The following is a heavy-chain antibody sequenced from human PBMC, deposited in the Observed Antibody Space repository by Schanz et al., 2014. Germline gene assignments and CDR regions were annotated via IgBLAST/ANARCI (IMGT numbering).Heavy chain of an antibody. V-gene: IGHV3-23*04. D-gene: IGHD2-15*01. CDR1: GFTFNSYA. CDR3: AKGMGYCSGGTCYDYYYYGLDV. CDR2: ISHSGGSK. Sequence: EVRLVESGGGLVQPGGSLRLSCAASGFTFNSYAMTWVRQAPGKGLEWVSSISHSGGSKYYADSVKGRFTISRDNSESTLYLQMNSLSADDTAVFYCAKGMGYCSGGTCYDYYYYGLDVWGQGTTVTVSS. J-gene: IGHJ6*02.